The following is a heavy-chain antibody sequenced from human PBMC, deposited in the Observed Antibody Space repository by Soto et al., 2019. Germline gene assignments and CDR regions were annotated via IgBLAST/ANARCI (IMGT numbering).Heavy chain of an antibody. D-gene: IGHD3-16*01. CDR1: GFSLRTTGVG. V-gene: IGHV2-5*01. J-gene: IGHJ4*02. Sequence: QITLKESGPTLVEPTQTLTLTCTYSGFSLRTTGVGVGGIRQPPGKALEWLGIIYWNDDKRYSPSLKNRFTLTSDISKSQVVLTMTNMDPVDTATYYCAHTWGLPFDYWGQGTLVIVSS. CDR3: AHTWGLPFDY. CDR2: IYWNDDK.